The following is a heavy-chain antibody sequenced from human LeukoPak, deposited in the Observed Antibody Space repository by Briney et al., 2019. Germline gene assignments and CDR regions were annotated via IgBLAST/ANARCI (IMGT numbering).Heavy chain of an antibody. V-gene: IGHV5-51*01. J-gene: IGHJ5*02. CDR3: AICSSLYNWFDP. Sequence: PGESLKISCKTSGYDFSSYWIGWVRQLPGKGLEWMGIIYPGASDTRYSPSFQGQVTFSADKSISTAYLQWSSLKASDTAMYYCAICSSLYNWFDPWGQGTLVTVSS. CDR1: GYDFSSYW. CDR2: IYPGASDT. D-gene: IGHD3-10*02.